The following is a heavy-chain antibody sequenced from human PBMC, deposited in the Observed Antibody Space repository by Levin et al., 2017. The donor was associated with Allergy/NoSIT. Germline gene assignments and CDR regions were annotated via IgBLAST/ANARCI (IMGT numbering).Heavy chain of an antibody. V-gene: IGHV3-64D*06. CDR2: ISSNGGST. D-gene: IGHD6-13*01. CDR3: VKGWEAAQDAFDI. CDR1: GFTFSSYA. J-gene: IGHJ3*02. Sequence: GGSLRLSCSASGFTFSSYAMHWVRQAPGKGLEYVSAISSNGGSTYYADSVKGRFTISRDNSKNTLYLQMSSLRAEDTAVYYCVKGWEAAQDAFDIWGQGTMVTVSS.